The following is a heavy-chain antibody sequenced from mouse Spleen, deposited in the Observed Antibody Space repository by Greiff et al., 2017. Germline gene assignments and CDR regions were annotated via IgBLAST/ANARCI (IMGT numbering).Heavy chain of an antibody. CDR2: ISDGGSYT. CDR3: ASGNPFAY. D-gene: IGHD2-1*01. CDR1: GFTFSDYY. V-gene: IGHV5-4*02. Sequence: EVQLVESGGGLVKPGGSLKLSCAASGFTFSDYYMYWVRQTPEKRLEWVATISDGGSYTYYPDSVKGRFTISRDNAKNNLYLQMSSLKSEDTAMYYCASGNPFAYWGQGTLVTVSA. J-gene: IGHJ3*01.